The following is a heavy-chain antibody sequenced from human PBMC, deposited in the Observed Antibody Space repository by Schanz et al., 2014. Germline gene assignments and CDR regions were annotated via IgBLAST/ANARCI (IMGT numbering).Heavy chain of an antibody. D-gene: IGHD3-9*01. CDR3: AKDHAGSDILTALGN. Sequence: EVQLLESGGGLVQPGGSLRLSCAASGFIFTNYAMTWVRQAPGKGLEWVSGISGSGGSTYDADFVKGRFTISRDNSKNTLYLQMNSLRAEDTAVYYCAKDHAGSDILTALGNWGQGTLVTVSS. V-gene: IGHV3-23*01. J-gene: IGHJ4*02. CDR2: ISGSGGST. CDR1: GFIFTNYA.